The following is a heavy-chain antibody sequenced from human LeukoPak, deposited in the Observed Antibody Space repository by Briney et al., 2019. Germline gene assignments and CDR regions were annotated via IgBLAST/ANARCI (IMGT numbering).Heavy chain of an antibody. J-gene: IGHJ4*02. D-gene: IGHD3-22*01. CDR1: GGSFSGYY. CDR3: ARDAYDSSGY. CDR2: IYYSGST. Sequence: SETLSLTCAVYGGSFSGYYWSWIRQPPGKGLEWIGSIYYSGSTYYNPSLKSRVTISVDTSKNQFSLKLSSVTAADTAVYYCARDAYDSSGYWGQGTLVTVSS. V-gene: IGHV4-34*01.